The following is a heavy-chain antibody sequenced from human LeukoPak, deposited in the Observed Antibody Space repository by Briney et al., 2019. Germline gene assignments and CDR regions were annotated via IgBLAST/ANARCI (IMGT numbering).Heavy chain of an antibody. CDR2: ISWDGGST. CDR1: GFTFDDYT. V-gene: IGHV3-43*01. J-gene: IGHJ4*02. CDR3: AKSRGYSGYDSPFDY. D-gene: IGHD5-12*01. Sequence: PGGSLRLPCAASGFTFDDYTMYWVRQAPGKGLEWVSLISWDGGSTYYADSVKGRFTISRDNSKNSLYLQMNSLRTEDTALYYCAKSRGYSGYDSPFDYWGQGTLVTVSS.